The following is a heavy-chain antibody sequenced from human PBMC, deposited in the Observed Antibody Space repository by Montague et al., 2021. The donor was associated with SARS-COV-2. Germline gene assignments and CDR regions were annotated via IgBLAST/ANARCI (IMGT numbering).Heavy chain of an antibody. CDR1: GGSISSSSNY. CDR3: ARLVWFGELSSENWFDP. D-gene: IGHD3-10*01. CDR2: IYYSGST. J-gene: IGHJ5*02. Sequence: SEILSLTCTVSGGSISSSSNYWGWIRQPPGKGLEWIGSIYYSGSTHYNSSLKSRVTISVDTSKNQFSPKLNSVTAADTAVYYCARLVWFGELSSENWFDPWGQGTLVTVSS. V-gene: IGHV4-39*01.